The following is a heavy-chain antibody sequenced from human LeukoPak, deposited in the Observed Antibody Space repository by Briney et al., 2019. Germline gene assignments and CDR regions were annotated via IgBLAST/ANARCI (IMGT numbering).Heavy chain of an antibody. V-gene: IGHV1-69*13. CDR2: IIPIFGTA. Sequence: ASVKVSCKASGYTFTSYGISWVRQAPGQGLEWMGGIIPIFGTANYAQKFQGRVTITADESTSTAYMELSSLRSEDTAVYYCARSVFGVVNSMDVWGKGTTVTVSS. J-gene: IGHJ6*03. CDR1: GYTFTSYG. CDR3: ARSVFGVVNSMDV. D-gene: IGHD3-3*01.